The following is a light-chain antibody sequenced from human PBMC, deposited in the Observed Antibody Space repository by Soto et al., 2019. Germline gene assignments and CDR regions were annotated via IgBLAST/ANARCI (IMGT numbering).Light chain of an antibody. V-gene: IGKV3-15*01. CDR2: GAS. Sequence: IVMTQSPATLSVSPGERATLSCRASQSVSSNLAWYQQKPGQAPRLLIYGASTRAAGIPARFSGSGSGTEFTLTISSLQSEDFAVYYCQQHNNWPSWTFGQGTKVDIK. CDR3: QQHNNWPSWT. J-gene: IGKJ1*01. CDR1: QSVSSN.